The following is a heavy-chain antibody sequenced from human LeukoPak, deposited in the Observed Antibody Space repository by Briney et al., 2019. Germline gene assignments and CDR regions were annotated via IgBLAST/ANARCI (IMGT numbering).Heavy chain of an antibody. CDR1: GFTFSSYG. V-gene: IGHV3-33*01. Sequence: GGSLRLSCAASGFTFSSYGMHWVRQAPGKGLEWVAVIWYDGSNKYYADSVKGRFTISRDNSKNTLYLQMNSLRAEDTAVYYCATAAEHYDFWSGYYTPPSFDYWGQGTLVTVSS. D-gene: IGHD3-3*01. J-gene: IGHJ4*02. CDR3: ATAAEHYDFWSGYYTPPSFDY. CDR2: IWYDGSNK.